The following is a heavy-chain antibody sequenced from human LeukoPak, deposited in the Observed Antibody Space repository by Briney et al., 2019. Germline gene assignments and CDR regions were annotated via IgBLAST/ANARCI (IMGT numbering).Heavy chain of an antibody. Sequence: PSETLSLTCTVSGGSISSYYWNWIRQPPGKGLEWIGYIYYSGSTNYNPSLKSRVTISVDTSKNQFSLKLTSVTAADTAVYYCARGGRGDRTGPFDFWGQGTLVTVSS. J-gene: IGHJ4*02. V-gene: IGHV4-59*01. CDR2: IYYSGST. D-gene: IGHD3-10*01. CDR1: GGSISSYY. CDR3: ARGGRGDRTGPFDF.